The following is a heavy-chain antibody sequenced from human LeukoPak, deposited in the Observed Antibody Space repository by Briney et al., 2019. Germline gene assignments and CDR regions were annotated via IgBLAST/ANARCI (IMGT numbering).Heavy chain of an antibody. CDR2: INHSGST. D-gene: IGHD5-18*01. CDR1: GGSFSGYY. J-gene: IGHJ4*02. Sequence: SETLSLTCAVYGGSFSGYYWSWIRQPPGKGLEWIGEINHSGSTNYNPSLKSRVTISVDTSKNQFSLKLSSVTAADTAVYYCARSEYGYGRIYYFDYWGKGTLVTSPQ. CDR3: ARSEYGYGRIYYFDY. V-gene: IGHV4-34*01.